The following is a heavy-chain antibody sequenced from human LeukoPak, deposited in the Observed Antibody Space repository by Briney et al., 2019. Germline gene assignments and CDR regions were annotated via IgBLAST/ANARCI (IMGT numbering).Heavy chain of an antibody. CDR1: GGSISSGDYY. J-gene: IGHJ4*02. D-gene: IGHD6-6*01. V-gene: IGHV4-30-4*01. Sequence: SETLSLTCTVSGGSISSGDYYWSWIRQPPGKGLEWIGYIYYSGSTYYNPSLKSRVTISVDTSKNQFSLKLSSVTAADTAVYYCARVGRIAARPNRLPAVANDYWGQGTLVTVSS. CDR2: IYYSGST. CDR3: ARVGRIAARPNRLPAVANDY.